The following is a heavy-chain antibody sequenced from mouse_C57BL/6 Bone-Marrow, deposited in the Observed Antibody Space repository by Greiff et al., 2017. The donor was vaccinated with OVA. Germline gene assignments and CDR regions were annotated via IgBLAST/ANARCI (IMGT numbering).Heavy chain of an antibody. J-gene: IGHJ2*01. D-gene: IGHD2-1*01. Sequence: EVMLVESGGGLVQPGGSLSLSCAASGFTFTDYYMSWVRQPPGKALEWMGFIRNKANGYTTEYSASVKGRFTISRDNSQSILYLQMNALRAEDSATYYCARLRGYGNYYFDYWGQGTTLTVSA. CDR2: IRNKANGYTT. CDR3: ARLRGYGNYYFDY. CDR1: GFTFTDYY. V-gene: IGHV7-3*01.